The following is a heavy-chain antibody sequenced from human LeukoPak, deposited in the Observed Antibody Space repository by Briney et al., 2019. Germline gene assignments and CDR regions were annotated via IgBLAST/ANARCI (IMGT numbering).Heavy chain of an antibody. Sequence: ASVKVSCKASGYTFTSYYMHWVRQAPGQGLEWMGIINPSGGSTSYAQKFQGRVTMTRDTSTNTVYMELSSLRSEDTAVYYCARANAPYYYDSSAPTDYWGQGTLVTVSS. CDR1: GYTFTSYY. CDR3: ARANAPYYYDSSAPTDY. J-gene: IGHJ4*02. D-gene: IGHD3-22*01. CDR2: INPSGGST. V-gene: IGHV1-46*01.